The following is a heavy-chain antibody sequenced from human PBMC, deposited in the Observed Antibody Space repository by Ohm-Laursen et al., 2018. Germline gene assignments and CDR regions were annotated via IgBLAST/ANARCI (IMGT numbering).Heavy chain of an antibody. Sequence: SLRPSCAASGFTISTYWMHWVRQAPGKGLEWVSRIKGDGSSTTYADSVKGRFTISRDNAKNTLYLQMNSLRAEDTAVYYCARDLESTLSADYWGQGTLVTVSS. CDR2: IKGDGSST. CDR1: GFTISTYW. V-gene: IGHV3-74*01. D-gene: IGHD2-15*01. J-gene: IGHJ4*02. CDR3: ARDLESTLSADY.